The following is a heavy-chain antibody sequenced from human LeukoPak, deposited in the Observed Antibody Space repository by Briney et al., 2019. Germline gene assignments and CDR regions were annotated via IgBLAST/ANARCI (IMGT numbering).Heavy chain of an antibody. V-gene: IGHV3-23*01. CDR1: GFTFSNYA. Sequence: PGGSLRLSCAASGFTFSNYAMSWVRQAPGKGLEWVSTINDRGIATYYADSVKGRFTISRDNSKNTLSLQVSSLRAEDTAKYYCAKGLKTAVGPYKGYHYYMDVWGKGTTVTVSS. CDR2: INDRGIAT. D-gene: IGHD5-18*01. J-gene: IGHJ6*03. CDR3: AKGLKTAVGPYKGYHYYMDV.